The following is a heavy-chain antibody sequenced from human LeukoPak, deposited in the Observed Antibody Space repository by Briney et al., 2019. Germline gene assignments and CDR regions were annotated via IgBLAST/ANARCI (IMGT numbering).Heavy chain of an antibody. D-gene: IGHD3-9*01. V-gene: IGHV3-21*01. CDR3: ARNTPDIFLEG. CDR1: GFTFSTCT. J-gene: IGHJ4*02. Sequence: PGGSLRLSCAASGFTFSTCTMNWVRQAPGKGLEWVSSISSSSSYIYYADSVKGRFTISRDNAKNSLYLQMNSLRAEDTAVYYCARNTPDIFLEGWDRGTLVTVSS. CDR2: ISSSSSYI.